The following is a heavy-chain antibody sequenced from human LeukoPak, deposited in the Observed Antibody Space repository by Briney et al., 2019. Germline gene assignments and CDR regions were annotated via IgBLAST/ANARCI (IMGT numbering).Heavy chain of an antibody. D-gene: IGHD2-15*01. CDR1: GGTFRSNA. Sequence: SVKVSCKASGGTFRSNAISWVRQAPGQGPEWMGRIIPILGTAEYAEKFQGRVTISADKSTSTAYMELSSLKSEDTALYYCARGKGFVGHFDSWGQGTRVTVSS. V-gene: IGHV1-69*04. CDR3: ARGKGFVGHFDS. J-gene: IGHJ4*02. CDR2: IIPILGTA.